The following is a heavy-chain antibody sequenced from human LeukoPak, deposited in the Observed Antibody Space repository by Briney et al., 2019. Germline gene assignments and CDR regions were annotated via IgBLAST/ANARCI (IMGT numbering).Heavy chain of an antibody. CDR3: AKDPNGDYVGAFDS. D-gene: IGHD4-17*01. Sequence: GGSLRLSCEASGFAVSARPMSWVRQAPGKGLEWVSVIYSGGSTYFADSVKGRFTIFRDNSKNTLYLQMNSLRAEDTAVYYCAKDPNGDYVGAFDSWGQGTMVTVSS. CDR1: GFAVSARP. J-gene: IGHJ3*02. V-gene: IGHV3-66*01. CDR2: IYSGGST.